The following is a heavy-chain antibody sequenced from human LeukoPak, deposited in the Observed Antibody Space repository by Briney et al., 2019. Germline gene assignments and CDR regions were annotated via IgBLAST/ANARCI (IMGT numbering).Heavy chain of an antibody. Sequence: GASVKVSCKASGYTFTSYGISWVRQAPGQGLEWMGLISAYSVNTNFAQKLQGRVTMTTDTSTSTAYMELRSLRSDDTAVYFCARGADTGSYGSLVYFDYWGQGTLVTVSS. J-gene: IGHJ4*02. D-gene: IGHD3-16*01. CDR3: ARGADTGSYGSLVYFDY. CDR1: GYTFTSYG. CDR2: ISAYSVNT. V-gene: IGHV1-18*01.